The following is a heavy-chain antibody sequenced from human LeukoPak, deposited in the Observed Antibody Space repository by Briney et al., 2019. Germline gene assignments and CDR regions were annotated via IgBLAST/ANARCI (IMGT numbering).Heavy chain of an antibody. CDR1: GFTFSSYS. V-gene: IGHV3-21*04. Sequence: GGSLRLSCAASGFTFSSYSMNWVRQAPGKGLEWVSSISSSSSYIYYADSVKGRFTISRDNAKNSLYLQMNSLRAEDTAVYYCARRSGIAVAGDFDYWGQGTLVTVSS. D-gene: IGHD6-19*01. CDR3: ARRSGIAVAGDFDY. CDR2: ISSSSSYI. J-gene: IGHJ4*02.